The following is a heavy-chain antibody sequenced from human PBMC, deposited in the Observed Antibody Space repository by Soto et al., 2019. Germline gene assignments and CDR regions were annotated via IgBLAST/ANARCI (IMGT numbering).Heavy chain of an antibody. J-gene: IGHJ4*02. CDR2: INPGGGT. V-gene: IGHV1-46*01. CDR1: GYTFTSYY. Sequence: QVQLVQSGAEVKKPGASVKVSCKASGYTFTSYYVHWVRQAPGQGLEWMGIINPGGGTRYAQKFQGRVTMTRDTSTSTVYMELSSLRSEDTAVYYCARVYCSGGSCYGIDYWGQGTLVTVSS. D-gene: IGHD2-15*01. CDR3: ARVYCSGGSCYGIDY.